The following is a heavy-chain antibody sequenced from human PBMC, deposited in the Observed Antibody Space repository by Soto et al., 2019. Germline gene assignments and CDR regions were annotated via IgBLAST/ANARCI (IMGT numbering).Heavy chain of an antibody. Sequence: PSEILSLTCTVSGGSISSSDFYWGWLRQTPGKGLEFIGSMYYSGTTYYNPSLKSRVTISVDTSKNQFTPKLISVTAADTAVYYCAVVDSTGNWFDPWGEGALVTVSS. CDR3: AVVDSTGNWFDP. D-gene: IGHD6-25*01. CDR1: GGSISSSDFY. J-gene: IGHJ5*02. V-gene: IGHV4-39*01. CDR2: MYYSGTT.